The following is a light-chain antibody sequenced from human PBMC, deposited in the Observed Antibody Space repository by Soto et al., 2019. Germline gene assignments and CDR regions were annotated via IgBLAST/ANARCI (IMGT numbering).Light chain of an antibody. CDR1: SSDVGGYNY. CDR3: SSYAGNSNVV. V-gene: IGLV2-8*01. CDR2: EVS. Sequence: QSALTQPPSASGSPGQPVTISCTGTSSDVGGYNYVSWYQQHPGKAPKLMIYEVSKRPSGVPDRFSGSKSGNTASLTVSGLQAEDEAEYYCSSYAGNSNVVFGGGTKLTVL. J-gene: IGLJ2*01.